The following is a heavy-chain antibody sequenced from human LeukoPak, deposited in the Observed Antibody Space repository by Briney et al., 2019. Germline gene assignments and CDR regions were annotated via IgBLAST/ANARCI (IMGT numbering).Heavy chain of an antibody. CDR3: ARSPTGAFDI. V-gene: IGHV1-8*01. CDR2: MNPNSGKT. Sequence: ASVKVSCKASGYTFTSYDINWVRQATGQGPEWMGWMNPNSGKTGYAQKYQGRVTMTWDTSISTAYMDLSSLRSEDTAVYYCARSPTGAFDIWGQGTMSPSPQ. D-gene: IGHD7-27*01. CDR1: GYTFTSYD. J-gene: IGHJ3*02.